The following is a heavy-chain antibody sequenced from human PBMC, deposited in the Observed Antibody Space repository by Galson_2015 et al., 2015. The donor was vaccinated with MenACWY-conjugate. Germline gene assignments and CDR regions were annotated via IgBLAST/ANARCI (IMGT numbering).Heavy chain of an antibody. CDR3: VRDVCSPTICDSAHR. Sequence: SVKVSCKASGYTFNTYPLHWVRQAPGQGLEWMAWIHAGNGNTKYSQKFQGRVTVTRDTSASTGYMELSSLRSEDTAVYYCVRDVCSPTICDSAHRWSQGTLVTVSS. J-gene: IGHJ1*01. CDR1: GYTFNTYP. CDR2: IHAGNGNT. V-gene: IGHV1-3*01. D-gene: IGHD2-2*01.